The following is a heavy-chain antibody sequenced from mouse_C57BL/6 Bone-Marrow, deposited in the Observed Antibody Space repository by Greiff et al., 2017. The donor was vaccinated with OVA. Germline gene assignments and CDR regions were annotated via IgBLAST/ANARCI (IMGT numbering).Heavy chain of an antibody. D-gene: IGHD3-2*02. CDR1: GFNITDDY. Sequence: VQLQQSGAELVRPGASVKLSCTASGFNITDDYMHWVKQRPEPGLEWIGWIDPENGDTEYASKFQGKATITADTSSNTAYLQLSSLTSEDTAVYYCTTRDSSGYLFAYWGQGTLVTVSA. J-gene: IGHJ3*01. CDR3: TTRDSSGYLFAY. V-gene: IGHV14-4*01. CDR2: IDPENGDT.